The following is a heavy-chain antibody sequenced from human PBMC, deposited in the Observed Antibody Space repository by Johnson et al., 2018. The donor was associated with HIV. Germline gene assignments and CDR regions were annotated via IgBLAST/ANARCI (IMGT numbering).Heavy chain of an antibody. CDR3: AKDQASGYYCDAFDI. D-gene: IGHD3-22*01. CDR2: INWNGGST. Sequence: VLLVESGGGVVRPGGSLRLSCAASGFTFDDYGMSWVRQAPGKGLEWVSGINWNGGSTGYADSVKGRFTISRDNAKNSLYLQMNSLRAEDTALYYCAKDQASGYYCDAFDIWGQGTMVTVSS. V-gene: IGHV3-20*04. J-gene: IGHJ3*02. CDR1: GFTFDDYG.